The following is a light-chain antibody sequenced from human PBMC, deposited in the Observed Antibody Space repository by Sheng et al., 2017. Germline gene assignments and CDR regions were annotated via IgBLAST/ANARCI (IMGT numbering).Light chain of an antibody. CDR2: GAS. V-gene: IGKV3-20*01. CDR3: QQYGSSLYT. CDR1: QSVSGSY. J-gene: IGKJ2*01. Sequence: EIVLTQSPGTLSLSPGERATLSCRASQSVSGSYLVWYQQRVGQAPRLLIYGASTRATGIPDRFSGSGSGTDFTLTITRLEPEDYAVYYCQQYGSSLYTFGQGTKLEIK.